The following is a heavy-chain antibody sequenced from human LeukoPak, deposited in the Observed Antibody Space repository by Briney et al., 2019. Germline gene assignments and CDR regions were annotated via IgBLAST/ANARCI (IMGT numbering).Heavy chain of an antibody. J-gene: IGHJ4*02. D-gene: IGHD5-12*01. V-gene: IGHV4-38-2*02. CDR2: IYHSGST. CDR3: ARDRYIVVTFFDY. Sequence: SETLSLTCTVSGYSISSGYYWGWIRQPPGKGLEWIGSIYHSGSTYYNPSLKSRVTISVDTSKNQFSLKLSSVTAADTAVYYCARDRYIVVTFFDYWGQGTLVTVSS. CDR1: GYSISSGYY.